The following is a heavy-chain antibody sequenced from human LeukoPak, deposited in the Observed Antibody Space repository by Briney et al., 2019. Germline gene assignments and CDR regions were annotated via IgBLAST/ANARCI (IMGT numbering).Heavy chain of an antibody. Sequence: GGSLRLSCAASGFTFSSYSMNWVRQAPGKGLEWVSSISSSSSYIYYADSVKGRFTISRDNAKNSLYLQMNSLRAEDAAVYYCAKAGMTTVTTHAFDIWGQGTMVTVSS. CDR1: GFTFSSYS. D-gene: IGHD4-17*01. J-gene: IGHJ3*02. CDR2: ISSSSSYI. V-gene: IGHV3-21*01. CDR3: AKAGMTTVTTHAFDI.